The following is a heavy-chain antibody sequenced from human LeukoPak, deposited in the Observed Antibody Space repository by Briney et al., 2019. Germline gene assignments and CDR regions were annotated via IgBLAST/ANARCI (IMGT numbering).Heavy chain of an antibody. Sequence: ASVKVSCKASGYTFTSYGISWVRQAPGQGLEWMGWINPNSGGTNYAQKFQGRVTMTRDTSISTAYMELSRLRSDDTAVYYCARGIVGRIPTVVRYDPWGQGTLVTVSS. CDR3: ARGIVGRIPTVVRYDP. V-gene: IGHV1-2*02. D-gene: IGHD4-23*01. CDR1: GYTFTSYG. CDR2: INPNSGGT. J-gene: IGHJ5*02.